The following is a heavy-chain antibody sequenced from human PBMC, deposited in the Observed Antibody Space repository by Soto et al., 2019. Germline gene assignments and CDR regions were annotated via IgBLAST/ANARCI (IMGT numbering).Heavy chain of an antibody. Sequence: SETLSLTCTVSGGSISSGGYYWSWIRQHPGKGLEWIGYIYYSGSTYYNPSLKSRVTISVDTSKNQFSLKLSSVTAADTAVYYCARYCTNGVCSHYYYGMDVWGQGTTVTVS. CDR3: ARYCTNGVCSHYYYGMDV. CDR1: GGSISSGGYY. J-gene: IGHJ6*02. D-gene: IGHD2-8*01. V-gene: IGHV4-31*03. CDR2: IYYSGST.